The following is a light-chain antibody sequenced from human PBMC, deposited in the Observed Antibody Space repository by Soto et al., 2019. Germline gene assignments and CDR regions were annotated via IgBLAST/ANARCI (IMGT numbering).Light chain of an antibody. J-gene: IGKJ3*01. Sequence: VVLTQSPDTLSLSPWERATLSCRSSQSISSDYLVWYQQKPGQAPRLLIYGASSRATGIPDRFSGSGSGTDFTLTINRLEPEDFAVYYCQHYGNSPPSVTFGPGTKVDIK. V-gene: IGKV3-20*01. CDR1: QSISSDY. CDR2: GAS. CDR3: QHYGNSPPSVT.